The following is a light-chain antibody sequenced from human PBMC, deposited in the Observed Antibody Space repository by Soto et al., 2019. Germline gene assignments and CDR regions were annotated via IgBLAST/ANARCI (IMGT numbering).Light chain of an antibody. CDR1: QTISSW. V-gene: IGKV1-5*03. CDR3: QHSNSYSEA. J-gene: IGKJ1*01. Sequence: DIQMTQSPSTLSGSVGDRVTITCRASQTISSWLAWYQQKPGKAPKLLIYKASTLKSGVPSRFSGSGSGTEFTLTISSLQPDEFATYYCQHSNSYSEAFGQGTKVELK. CDR2: KAS.